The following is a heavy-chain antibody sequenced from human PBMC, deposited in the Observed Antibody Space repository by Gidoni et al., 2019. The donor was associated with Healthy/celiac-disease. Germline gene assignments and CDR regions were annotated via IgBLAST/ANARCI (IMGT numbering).Heavy chain of an antibody. CDR3: AKTSGPGPYYDFWSGYYTDYYYGMDV. CDR2: ISGSGGST. CDR1: GFTFSSYA. D-gene: IGHD3-3*01. V-gene: IGHV3-23*01. J-gene: IGHJ6*02. Sequence: EVQLLESGGGLVQPGGSLRLSCAASGFTFSSYAMSWVRQAPGKGLEWVSAISGSGGSTYYADSVKGRFTISRDNSKNTLYLQMNSLRAEDTAVYYCAKTSGPGPYYDFWSGYYTDYYYGMDVWGQGTTVTVSS.